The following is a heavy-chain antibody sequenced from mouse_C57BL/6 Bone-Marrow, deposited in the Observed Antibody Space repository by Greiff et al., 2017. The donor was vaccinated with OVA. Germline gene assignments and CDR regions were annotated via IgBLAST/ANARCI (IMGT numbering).Heavy chain of an antibody. D-gene: IGHD2-10*01. CDR2: INPYNGGT. CDR3: ANLLPPTAY. Sequence: DVHLVESGPVLVKPGASVKMSCKASGYTFTDYYMNWVKQSHGKSLEWIGVINPYNGGTSYNQKFKGKATLTVDKSSSTAYMELNSLTSEDSAVYYCANLLPPTAYWGQGTLVTVSA. V-gene: IGHV1-19*01. J-gene: IGHJ3*01. CDR1: GYTFTDYY.